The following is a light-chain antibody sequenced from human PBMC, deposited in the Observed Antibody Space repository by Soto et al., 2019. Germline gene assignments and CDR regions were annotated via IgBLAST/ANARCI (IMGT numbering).Light chain of an antibody. V-gene: IGLV1-47*02. CDR1: SSNIGSNY. Sequence: QSVVTQPPSASGTPGQRVTISCSGSSSNIGSNYVYWYQQLPGTAPKLLIYTNNQRPSGVPDRFSGSKSGTSASLVISGLRSEDEADYYCAAWDDSLSAWVFGGGTKVTVL. J-gene: IGLJ3*02. CDR2: TNN. CDR3: AAWDDSLSAWV.